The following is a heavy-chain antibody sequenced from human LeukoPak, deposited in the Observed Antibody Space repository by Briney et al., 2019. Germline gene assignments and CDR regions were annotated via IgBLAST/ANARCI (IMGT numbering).Heavy chain of an antibody. CDR2: IYSGGST. D-gene: IGHD4-23*01. J-gene: IGHJ4*02. Sequence: GGSLRLSCAASGFTVSSNYMSWVRQAPGKGLEWVSVIYSGGSTYYADSVKGRFTISRDNSKNTLYLQMNSLRAEDTAVYYCAKPIDYGGKAVGGFDYWGQGTLVTVSS. CDR3: AKPIDYGGKAVGGFDY. CDR1: GFTVSSNY. V-gene: IGHV3-53*05.